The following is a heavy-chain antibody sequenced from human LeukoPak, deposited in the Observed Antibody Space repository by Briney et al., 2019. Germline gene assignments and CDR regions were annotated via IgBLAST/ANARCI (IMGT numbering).Heavy chain of an antibody. J-gene: IGHJ4*02. V-gene: IGHV3-23*01. D-gene: IGHD5-18*01. CDR2: ISGSGGST. Sequence: PEGSLRLSCAASGFTFSSYAMSWVRQAPGKGLEWVSAISGSGGSTYYADSVKGRFTISRDNSKNTLYLQMNSLRAEDTAVYYCAKGERRVDTATLFDYWGQGTLVTVSS. CDR3: AKGERRVDTATLFDY. CDR1: GFTFSSYA.